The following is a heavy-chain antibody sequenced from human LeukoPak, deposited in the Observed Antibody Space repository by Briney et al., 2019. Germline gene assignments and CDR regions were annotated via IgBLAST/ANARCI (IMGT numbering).Heavy chain of an antibody. D-gene: IGHD3-22*01. CDR2: MNPNSGNT. Sequence: GASVKVSCKASGYTFTSYDINWVRQATGQGLEWMGWMNPNSGNTGYAQKFQGRVTMTRNTSISTAYMELSSLRSEDTAVYYCAREGYDSSGYYLSQFDYWGQGTLVTVSS. J-gene: IGHJ4*02. V-gene: IGHV1-8*01. CDR1: GYTFTSYD. CDR3: AREGYDSSGYYLSQFDY.